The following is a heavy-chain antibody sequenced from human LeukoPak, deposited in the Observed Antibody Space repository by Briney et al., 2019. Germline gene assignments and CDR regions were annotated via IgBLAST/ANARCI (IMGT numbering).Heavy chain of an antibody. V-gene: IGHV4-59*12. D-gene: IGHD6-19*01. Sequence: SETLSLTCAVSGGSISSYYWSWIRQPPGKGLEWIGYIYYSGSTNYNPSLKSRVTMSVATSKNQFSLRLSSVTPADTAVYFCARAHSSGYHYFDYWGQGTLVTVSS. J-gene: IGHJ4*02. CDR3: ARAHSSGYHYFDY. CDR1: GGSISSYY. CDR2: IYYSGST.